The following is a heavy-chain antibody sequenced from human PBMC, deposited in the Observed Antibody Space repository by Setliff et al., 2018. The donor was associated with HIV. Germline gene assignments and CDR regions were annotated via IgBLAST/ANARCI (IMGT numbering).Heavy chain of an antibody. CDR2: IGGSGGST. CDR3: TKRTGNGWSHTDY. D-gene: IGHD6-19*01. CDR1: GFTFSSYA. Sequence: PGGSLRLSCAASGFTFSSYAMSWVRQAPGKGLEWVSGIGGSGGSTYYADSVKGRFTMSRDYSKNTIYLQMSSLRVEDTAVYYCTKRTGNGWSHTDYWGHGTLVTVSS. J-gene: IGHJ4*01. V-gene: IGHV3-23*01.